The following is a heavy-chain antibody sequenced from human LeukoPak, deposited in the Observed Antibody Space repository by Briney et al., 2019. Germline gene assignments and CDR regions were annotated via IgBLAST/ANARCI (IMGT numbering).Heavy chain of an antibody. CDR1: GGSFSGYY. J-gene: IGHJ5*02. CDR3: ARLPNQEYSSSVNWFDP. CDR2: INHSGST. D-gene: IGHD6-13*01. V-gene: IGHV4-34*01. Sequence: SETLSLTCAVYGGSFSGYYWSWIRQPPGKGLEWIGEINHSGSTNYNPSLKSRVTISVDTSKNQFSLKLSSVTAADTAVYYCARLPNQEYSSSVNWFDPWGQGTLVTVSS.